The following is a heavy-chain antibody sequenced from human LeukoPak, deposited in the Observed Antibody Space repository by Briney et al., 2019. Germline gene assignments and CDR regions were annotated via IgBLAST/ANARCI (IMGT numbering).Heavy chain of an antibody. Sequence: SVKVSCKTSGGTFSSYAISWVRQAPGQGLEWMGGIIPIFGTANYAQKFQGRVTITADKSTSTAYMELSSLRSDDTAMYYCARAENTDDSGSYFRYFAYWGQGTLVTVSS. CDR2: IIPIFGTA. CDR1: GGTFSSYA. CDR3: ARAENTDDSGSYFRYFAY. D-gene: IGHD3-10*01. J-gene: IGHJ4*02. V-gene: IGHV1-69*06.